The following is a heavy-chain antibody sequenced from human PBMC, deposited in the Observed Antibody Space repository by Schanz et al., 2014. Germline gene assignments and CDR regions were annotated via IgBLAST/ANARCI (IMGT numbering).Heavy chain of an antibody. CDR1: GGPFSSYT. CDR3: ARVPDTALVYYHYRMDV. CDR2: IIPILGVA. J-gene: IGHJ6*02. D-gene: IGHD5-18*01. V-gene: IGHV1-69*02. Sequence: QVQLVQSGAEVKRPGSSVKVSCKASGGPFSSYTISWVRQAPGQGLEWMGRIIPILGVANNAQKFQGRVTITADKSTSTAYMELSSLRSEDTAVYYCARVPDTALVYYHYRMDVWGQGTTVTVSS.